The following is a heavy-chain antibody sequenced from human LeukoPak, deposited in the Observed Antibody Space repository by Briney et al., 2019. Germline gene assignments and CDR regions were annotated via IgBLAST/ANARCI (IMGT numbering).Heavy chain of an antibody. CDR3: ARDRRDRIAAAGIFDY. D-gene: IGHD6-13*01. V-gene: IGHV3-21*01. CDR1: GFTSSSYS. CDR2: ISSSSSYI. Sequence: GGSLRLSCAASGFTSSSYSMNWVRQAPGKGLEWVSSISSSSSYIYYADSVKGRFTISRDNAKNSLYLLMNSLRAEDTAVYYCARDRRDRIAAAGIFDYWGQGTLVTVSS. J-gene: IGHJ4*02.